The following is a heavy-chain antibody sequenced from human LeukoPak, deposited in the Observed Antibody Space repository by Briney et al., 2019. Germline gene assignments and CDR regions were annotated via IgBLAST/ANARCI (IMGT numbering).Heavy chain of an antibody. CDR3: ARDVLGYCSGGSCYNWYFDL. J-gene: IGHJ2*01. CDR2: IYYSGST. CDR1: GGSISSSSYY. V-gene: IGHV4-39*07. D-gene: IGHD2-15*01. Sequence: SETLSLTCTVSGGSISSSSYYWGWIRQPPGKGLEWIGSIYYSGSTYYNPSLKSRVTISVDTSKNQFSLKLSSVTAADTAVYYCARDVLGYCSGGSCYNWYFDLWGRGTLVTVSS.